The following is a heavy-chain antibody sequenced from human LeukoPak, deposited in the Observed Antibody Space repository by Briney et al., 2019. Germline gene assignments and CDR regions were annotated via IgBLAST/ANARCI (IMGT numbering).Heavy chain of an antibody. CDR3: PRDNLGGWFDP. CDR2: IYYRGST. J-gene: IGHJ5*02. CDR1: GGSISSSGYY. Sequence: PSETLSLTCTVSGGSISSSGYYWAWIRQPPGKGLEWIGGIYYRGSTYYNPSLKSRVTISVDTSKNQFSLKLSSVTAADTAVYYCPRDNLGGWFDPWGQGTLVTVSS. V-gene: IGHV4-39*07.